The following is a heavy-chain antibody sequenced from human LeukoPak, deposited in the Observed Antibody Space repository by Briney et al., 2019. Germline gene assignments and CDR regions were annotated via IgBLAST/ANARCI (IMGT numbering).Heavy chain of an antibody. V-gene: IGHV3-7*01. CDR1: GFTSSSYW. J-gene: IGHJ6*03. CDR2: IKQDGSEK. CDR3: ARDESTSSSWYKYYYMDV. Sequence: GGSLRLSCAASGFTSSSYWMSWVRQAPGKGLEWVANIKQDGSEKYYVDSVKGRFTISRDNAKNSLYLQMNSLRAEDTAVYYCARDESTSSSWYKYYYMDVWGKGTTVTVSS. D-gene: IGHD6-13*01.